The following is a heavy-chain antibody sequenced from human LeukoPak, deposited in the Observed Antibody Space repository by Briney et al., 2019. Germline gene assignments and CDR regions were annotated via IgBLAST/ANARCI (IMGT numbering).Heavy chain of an antibody. CDR2: ISSRSDHI. D-gene: IGHD4-23*01. V-gene: IGHV3-21*01. CDR3: ARVNYGGNSGVGAFDI. CDR1: GFTFSTSS. J-gene: IGHJ3*02. Sequence: GGSLRLSCAASGFTFSTSSMNWVRQAPGKGLEWVSSISSRSDHIYYADSVKGRFTISRDNAKNSLFLQMNSLRAEDTAVYYCARVNYGGNSGVGAFDIWGQGTMVTVSS.